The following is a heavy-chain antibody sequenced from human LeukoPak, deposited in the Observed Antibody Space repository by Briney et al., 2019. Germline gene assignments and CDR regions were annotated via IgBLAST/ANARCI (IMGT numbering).Heavy chain of an antibody. CDR2: INHSGST. CDR3: ARCENAINWFDP. V-gene: IGHV4-34*01. J-gene: IGHJ5*02. Sequence: SETLSLTCAVYGGSFSGHYWSWIRQPPGKGLEWIGEINHSGSTNYNPSLKSRVTISVDTSKNQFSLKLSSVTAADTAVYYCARCENAINWFDPWGQGTLVTVSS. D-gene: IGHD1-1*01. CDR1: GGSFSGHY.